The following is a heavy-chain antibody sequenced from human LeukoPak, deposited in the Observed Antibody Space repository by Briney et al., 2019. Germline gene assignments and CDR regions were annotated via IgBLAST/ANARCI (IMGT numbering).Heavy chain of an antibody. J-gene: IGHJ4*02. CDR1: GFTFSSSA. CDR3: ARDFDYYDSSGYYSMDY. D-gene: IGHD3-22*01. Sequence: GGSLRLSCAASGFTFSSSAMSWVRQAPGKGLEWVAVIWYDGSNKYYADSVKGRFTISRDNSKNTLYLQMNSLRAEDTAVYYCARDFDYYDSSGYYSMDYWGQGTLVTVSS. V-gene: IGHV3-33*08. CDR2: IWYDGSNK.